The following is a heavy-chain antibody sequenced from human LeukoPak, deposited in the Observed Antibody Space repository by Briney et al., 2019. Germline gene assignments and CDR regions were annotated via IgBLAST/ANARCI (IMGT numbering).Heavy chain of an antibody. D-gene: IGHD3-3*01. CDR3: GRETDFGVVTN. J-gene: IGHJ4*02. Sequence: PSQTLSLTCAISGDSVSSSGASWNWIRQSPSRGLEWLGRTYYRSQQWHSDYAPSVKGRITLNPDTSKNQFSLQLNSMTPEDTAVYYCGRETDFGVVTNWGQGTLVTVSS. CDR1: GDSVSSSGAS. CDR2: TYYRSQQWHS. V-gene: IGHV6-1*01.